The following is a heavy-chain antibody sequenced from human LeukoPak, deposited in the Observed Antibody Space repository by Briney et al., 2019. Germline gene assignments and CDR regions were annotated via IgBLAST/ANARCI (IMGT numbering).Heavy chain of an antibody. V-gene: IGHV4-39*01. CDR2: IYYGGST. Sequence: SETLSLTCTVSGGSISSRSYYWGWIRQPPGKGLEWIGSIYYGGSTYYSPSLKSRVTISVDTSKNQFSLKLNSVTAADTAVYYCARLAGYTNSFDYWGQGTLVTVSS. CDR3: ARLAGYTNSFDY. J-gene: IGHJ4*02. D-gene: IGHD6-13*01. CDR1: GGSISSRSYY.